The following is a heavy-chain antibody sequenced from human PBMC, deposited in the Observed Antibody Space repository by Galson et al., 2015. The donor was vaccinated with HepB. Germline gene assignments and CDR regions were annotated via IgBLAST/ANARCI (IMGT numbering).Heavy chain of an antibody. J-gene: IGHJ4*02. CDR2: IYTRGST. CDR1: GGSISSYY. V-gene: IGHV4-59*08. D-gene: IGHD4-11*01. CDR3: ARQLADSNYEGFDY. Sequence: SETLSLTCTVSGGSISSYYWSWIRQPPGKELEWFGNIYTRGSTNYNPSLKSRVTISEDTSKNQFSLKLSSVTAADTAVYYCARQLADSNYEGFDYWGQGTLVTVSS.